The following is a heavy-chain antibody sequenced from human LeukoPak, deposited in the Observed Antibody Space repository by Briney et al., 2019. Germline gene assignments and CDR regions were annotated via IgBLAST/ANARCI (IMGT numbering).Heavy chain of an antibody. CDR3: ARDGGYFDY. CDR2: INQDGGGK. D-gene: IGHD3-16*01. CDR1: GFTFSRYW. J-gene: IGHJ4*02. Sequence: PGGSLRLSCAASGFTFSRYWMSWVRQAPGKGLEWVANINQDGGGKYYVDSVKGRFTISRDNAKNSLYLQMSSLRAEDTAVYYCARDGGYFDYWGQGTPVTVSS. V-gene: IGHV3-7*01.